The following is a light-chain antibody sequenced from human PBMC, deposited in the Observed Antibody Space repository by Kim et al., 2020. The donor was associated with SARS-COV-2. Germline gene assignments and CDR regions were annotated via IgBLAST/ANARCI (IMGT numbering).Light chain of an antibody. J-gene: IGKJ2*01. Sequence: SLSPGDRATPSCRASQNIDTYLAWYQQRPGQAPRLLVYDASNRATGVPDRFSGSGSGTDFTLTISSLQAEDVAVYYCQQYYSTPYTFGQGTKLEI. CDR2: DAS. V-gene: IGKV3D-15*01. CDR1: QNIDTY. CDR3: QQYYSTPYT.